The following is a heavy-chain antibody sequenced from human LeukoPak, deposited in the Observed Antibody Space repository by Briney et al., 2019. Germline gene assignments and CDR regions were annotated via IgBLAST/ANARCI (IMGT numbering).Heavy chain of an antibody. CDR1: GFSFSGQT. J-gene: IGHJ6*02. Sequence: GGSLRLSCAASGFSFSGQTMHWVRQAPGKGLEWVAFISYDGKNKYHADSMKGRFTISGDNSKNTLYLQMNSLRADDTAVYYCAKGPYSSGWPSSFHYHGMDVWGQGTTVTVSS. V-gene: IGHV3-30*04. D-gene: IGHD6-19*01. CDR3: AKGPYSSGWPSSFHYHGMDV. CDR2: ISYDGKNK.